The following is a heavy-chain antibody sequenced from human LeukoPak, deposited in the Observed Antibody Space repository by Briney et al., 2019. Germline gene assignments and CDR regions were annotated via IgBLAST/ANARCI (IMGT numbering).Heavy chain of an antibody. CDR2: IYYSGST. J-gene: IGHJ5*02. D-gene: IGHD5-12*01. CDR3: ARQEVDNRSGIHWFDP. Sequence: SETLSLTCTVSGGSISSSSYYWGWIRQPPGKGLEWIGSIYYSGSTYYNPSLKSRVTISVDTSKNQFSLKLSSVTAADTAVYYCARQEVDNRSGIHWFDPWGQGTLVTVSS. V-gene: IGHV4-39*01. CDR1: GGSISSSSYY.